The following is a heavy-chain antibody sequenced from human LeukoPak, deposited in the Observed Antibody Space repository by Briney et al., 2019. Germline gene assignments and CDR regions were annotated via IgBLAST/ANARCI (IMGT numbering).Heavy chain of an antibody. CDR2: IGSAGDT. CDR1: GFAFSTYD. Sequence: GGSLRLSCAASGFAFSTYDMHWVRQVRGKGLEWVSAIGSAGDTYYPASVEGRFSISRENAKNSLYLQLNSLTAGDTAVYYCAREATGLDYWGQGTLVTVSS. V-gene: IGHV3-13*04. J-gene: IGHJ4*02. D-gene: IGHD1-1*01. CDR3: AREATGLDY.